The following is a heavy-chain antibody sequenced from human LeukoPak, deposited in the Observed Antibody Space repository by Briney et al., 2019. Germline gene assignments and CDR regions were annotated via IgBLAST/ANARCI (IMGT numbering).Heavy chain of an antibody. J-gene: IGHJ3*02. CDR2: IYYSGST. CDR1: GGSTSSSSYY. CDR3: ARHRMYYYDSSGRGVADAFDI. Sequence: SETLSLTCTVSGGSTSSSSYYWGWIRQPPGKGLEWIGSIYYSGSTYYNPSLRSRVTISVDTSKNQFSLKLSSVTAADTAVYYCARHRMYYYDSSGRGVADAFDIWGQGTMVTVSS. D-gene: IGHD3-22*01. V-gene: IGHV4-39*01.